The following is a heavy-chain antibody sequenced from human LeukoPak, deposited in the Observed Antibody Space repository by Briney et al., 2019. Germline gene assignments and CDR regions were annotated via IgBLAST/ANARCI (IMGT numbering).Heavy chain of an antibody. CDR1: GFTFSSYG. CDR2: INEDGSET. Sequence: GRSLRLSCAASGFTFSSYGMHWVRQAPGKGLEWVANINEDGSETNVVESVKGRFTISRDNAKNSLDLQMNSLRAEDTAVYYCARGPFWGQGTMVTVSS. CDR3: ARGPF. J-gene: IGHJ3*01. V-gene: IGHV3-7*01.